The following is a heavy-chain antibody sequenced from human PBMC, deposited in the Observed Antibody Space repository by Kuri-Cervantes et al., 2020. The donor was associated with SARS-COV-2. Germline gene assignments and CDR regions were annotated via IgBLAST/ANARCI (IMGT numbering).Heavy chain of an antibody. D-gene: IGHD2-21*01. Sequence: GESLSLSCAVSGFNFSRTDMHWVRQAPGKGLELVAIISHDGKNKKCIASGKGRFTITRDNSQNTLYLHMKSLRSEDTAMYYCAKDRVGVQDFWGQGTLVTVSS. CDR1: GFNFSRTD. J-gene: IGHJ4*02. CDR3: AKDRVGVQDF. CDR2: ISHDGKNK. V-gene: IGHV3-30*18.